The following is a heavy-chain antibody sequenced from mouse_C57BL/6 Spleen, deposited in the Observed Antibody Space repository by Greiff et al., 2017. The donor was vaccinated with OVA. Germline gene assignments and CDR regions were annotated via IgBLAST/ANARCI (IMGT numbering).Heavy chain of an antibody. CDR2: IYPGSGNT. CDR3: AREGLSYYGSSSWFAY. CDR1: GYTFTDYY. D-gene: IGHD1-1*01. Sequence: LVESGPELVKPGASVKISCKASGYTFTDYYINWVKQRPGQGLEWIGWIYPGSGNTKYNEKFKGKATLTVDTSSSTAYMQLSSLTSEDSAVYFCAREGLSYYGSSSWFAYWGQGTLVTVSA. J-gene: IGHJ3*01. V-gene: IGHV1-84*01.